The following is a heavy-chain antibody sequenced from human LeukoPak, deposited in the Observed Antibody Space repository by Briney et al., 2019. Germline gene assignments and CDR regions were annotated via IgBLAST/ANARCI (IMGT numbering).Heavy chain of an antibody. CDR2: ISSSGSTK. V-gene: IGHV3-48*01. Sequence: GGSLRLSCAASGFTFSTYSMNWVRQAPGKGLEWVSYISSSGSTKDYADSVEGRFTISRDNAKNSLYLQMNSLRAEDTAVYYCARSNFYDSSGWGYWGQGTLITVSS. CDR1: GFTFSTYS. CDR3: ARSNFYDSSGWGY. J-gene: IGHJ4*02. D-gene: IGHD3-22*01.